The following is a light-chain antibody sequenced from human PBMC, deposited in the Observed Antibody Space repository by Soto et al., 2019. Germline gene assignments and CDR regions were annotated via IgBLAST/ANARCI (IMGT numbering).Light chain of an antibody. J-gene: IGLJ1*01. V-gene: IGLV2-14*01. CDR3: SSYTSTSIYV. CDR2: DVT. CDR1: SSDVGGYNY. Sequence: QSVLTQPASVSGSPGQSITISCTGTSSDVGGYNYVSWYQQYPGKAPKLMIYDVTNRPSGISNRFSGSKSGNTASLTISGLQAEDEADYYCSSYTSTSIYVFGPGTRVTVL.